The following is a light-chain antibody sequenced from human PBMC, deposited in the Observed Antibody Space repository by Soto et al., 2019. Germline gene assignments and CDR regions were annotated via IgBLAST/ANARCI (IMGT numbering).Light chain of an antibody. V-gene: IGKV3-20*01. CDR2: GAS. J-gene: IGKJ5*01. Sequence: EALLTQLPANLSLSPGESATLSCRASQSVGNSHVAWYQQRRGLPPRLLIYGASNRATGIPDRFSGGGSGTDFTLTISRLEPEDFAVYYCQHYGSSPPITFGQGTRLEIK. CDR1: QSVGNSH. CDR3: QHYGSSPPIT.